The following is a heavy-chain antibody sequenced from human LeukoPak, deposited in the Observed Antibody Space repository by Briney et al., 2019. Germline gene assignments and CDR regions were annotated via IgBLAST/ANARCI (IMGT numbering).Heavy chain of an antibody. CDR2: ISGSGGST. CDR1: GFTFSSYA. J-gene: IGHJ4*02. V-gene: IGHV3-23*01. CDR3: AKEEDENGDYDGDY. D-gene: IGHD4-17*01. Sequence: PGGSLRLSCAASGFTFSSYAMSWVRQAPGKGLEWVSAISGSGGSTYYADSVKGRFTISRDNSKNTLYLQMNGLRAEGTAVYYCAKEEDENGDYDGDYWGQGTPVTVSS.